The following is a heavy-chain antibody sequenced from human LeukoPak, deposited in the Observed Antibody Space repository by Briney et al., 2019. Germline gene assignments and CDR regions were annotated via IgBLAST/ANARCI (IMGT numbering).Heavy chain of an antibody. Sequence: GGSLRLSCAASGFTFSSFWMHWVRQTPGEGLVWVSRINSDGSGTTYADSVKGRFTISRDNAKNTLYLQMNSLRAEDTAVYYCARGRYCGGSDCSYARLDPWGQGTLVTVSS. D-gene: IGHD2-21*01. V-gene: IGHV3-74*01. J-gene: IGHJ5*02. CDR1: GFTFSSFW. CDR3: ARGRYCGGSDCSYARLDP. CDR2: INSDGSGT.